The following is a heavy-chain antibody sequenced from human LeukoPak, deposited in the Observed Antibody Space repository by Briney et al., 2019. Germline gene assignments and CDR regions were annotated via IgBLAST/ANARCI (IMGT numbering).Heavy chain of an antibody. D-gene: IGHD3-16*02. V-gene: IGHV3-23*01. CDR3: VREDFAYVSETYRYWFDP. J-gene: IGHJ5*02. Sequence: GGSLRLSCAASGFTFRNYAMNWVRQAPGKGLEWVSTVNTNGGSTYYAASVKGRFTVSRDNSANTLSLQMNSLTVADTAIYYCVREDFAYVSETYRYWFDPWGQGTLVTVSS. CDR2: VNTNGGST. CDR1: GFTFRNYA.